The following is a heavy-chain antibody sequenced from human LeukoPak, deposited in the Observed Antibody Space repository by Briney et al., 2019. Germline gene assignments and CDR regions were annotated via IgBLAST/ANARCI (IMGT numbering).Heavy chain of an antibody. CDR1: GFIFSSYS. D-gene: IGHD7-27*01. CDR3: AGDWGPGYFYC. J-gene: IGHJ4*02. CDR2: ISSSGTTI. V-gene: IGHV3-21*01. Sequence: GGSLRLSCAASGFIFSSYSMIWVLQAPGKGLEWVSSISSSGTTIYYADSVKGRFTISRDNAKNSLYLQMNSLPVEDTAVYYCAGDWGPGYFYCWGQGTRVAVSS.